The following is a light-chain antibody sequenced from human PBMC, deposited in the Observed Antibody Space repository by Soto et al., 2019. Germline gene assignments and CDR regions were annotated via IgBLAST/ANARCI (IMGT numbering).Light chain of an antibody. V-gene: IGLV2-14*01. J-gene: IGLJ1*01. CDR1: SSDVGGYNY. CDR2: DVS. Sequence: QSALTQPASVSGSPGQSITISCTGTSSDVGGYNYVSWYQQHPGKAPKLMIYDVSNRPSGVSNRFSGSKSGNTASLTISGLQAEDEADYYCSSYTSRRDDVFGTGTQLTVL. CDR3: SSYTSRRDDV.